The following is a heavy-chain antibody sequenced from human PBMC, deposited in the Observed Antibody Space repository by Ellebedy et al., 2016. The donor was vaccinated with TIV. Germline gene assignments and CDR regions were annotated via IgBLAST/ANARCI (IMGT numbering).Heavy chain of an antibody. CDR2: IYHSGST. CDR1: GGSISSSNW. V-gene: IGHV4-4*02. CDR3: ARDRRGSYALDAFDI. J-gene: IGHJ3*02. D-gene: IGHD1-26*01. Sequence: MPSETLSLTCAVSGGSISSSNWWSWVRQPPGKGLEWIGEIYHSGSTNYNPSLKSRVTISVDKSKNQFSLKLSSVTAADTAVYYCARDRRGSYALDAFDIWGQGTMVTVSS.